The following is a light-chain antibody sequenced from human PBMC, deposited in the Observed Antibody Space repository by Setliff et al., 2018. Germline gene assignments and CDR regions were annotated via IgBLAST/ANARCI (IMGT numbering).Light chain of an antibody. CDR2: QVN. V-gene: IGLV2-23*02. CDR3: LSYAGSGTYV. Sequence: SALTQPASVSGSPGQSITISCTGSSSDVGTYNIVSWYQQHPGKAPKILFYQVNQRPSGISDRFSASKSGNTASLTISGLQAEDEADYYCLSYAGSGTYVFGSGTKGTVL. CDR1: SSDVGTYNI. J-gene: IGLJ1*01.